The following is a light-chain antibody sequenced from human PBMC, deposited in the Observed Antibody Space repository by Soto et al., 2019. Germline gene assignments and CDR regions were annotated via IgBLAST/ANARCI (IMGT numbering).Light chain of an antibody. Sequence: QSALTQPASVSGSPGQSITISCTGTSSDVGSYNLVSWYQQHPGKAPKLMIYDVSQWPSGVSNRFSGSKSGYTASLTISGLQAEDEADYYCCSYAGSTWCYVVGTGTKVTVL. CDR1: SSDVGSYNL. CDR3: CSYAGSTWCYV. J-gene: IGLJ1*01. CDR2: DVS. V-gene: IGLV2-23*02.